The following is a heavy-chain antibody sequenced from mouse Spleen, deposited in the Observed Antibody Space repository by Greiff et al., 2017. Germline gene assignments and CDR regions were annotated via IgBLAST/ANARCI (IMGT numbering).Heavy chain of an antibody. V-gene: IGHV3-8*02. J-gene: IGHJ4*01. CDR3: ARYGSPYNYAMDY. CDR2: ISYSGST. CDR1: GDSITSGY. Sequence: EVRLVESGPSLVKPSQTLSLTCSVTGDSITSGYWNWIRKFPGNKLEYMGYISYSGSTYYNPSLKSRISITRDTSKNQYYLQLNSVTTEDTATYYCARYGSPYNYAMDYWGQGTSVTVSS.